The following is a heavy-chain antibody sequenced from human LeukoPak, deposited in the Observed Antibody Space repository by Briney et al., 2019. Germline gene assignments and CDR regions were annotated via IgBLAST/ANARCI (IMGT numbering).Heavy chain of an antibody. V-gene: IGHV4-59*08. J-gene: IGHJ4*02. CDR1: GGSISSYY. CDR3: ARVEQWLGFFDY. Sequence: SETLSLTCTVSGGSISSYYWSWIRQPPGKGLEWIGYIYYSGSTNYNPSLKSRVTISVDTSKNQFSLKLSSVTAADTAVYYCARVEQWLGFFDYWGQGTLVTVSS. CDR2: IYYSGST. D-gene: IGHD6-19*01.